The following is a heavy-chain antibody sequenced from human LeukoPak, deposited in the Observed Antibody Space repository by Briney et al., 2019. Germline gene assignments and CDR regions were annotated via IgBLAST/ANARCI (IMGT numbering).Heavy chain of an antibody. D-gene: IGHD3-10*01. CDR1: GYSFTSYW. CDR2: IYPGDSDT. Sequence: GESLKISCKGSGYSFTSYWIGWVRQMPGKGLEWMGIIYPGDSDTRYSPSFQGQVTISADKSISTAYLQWSSLKASDTAMYYCARHYYGSGSYREFDYWGQGTLVTVSS. J-gene: IGHJ4*02. CDR3: ARHYYGSGSYREFDY. V-gene: IGHV5-51*01.